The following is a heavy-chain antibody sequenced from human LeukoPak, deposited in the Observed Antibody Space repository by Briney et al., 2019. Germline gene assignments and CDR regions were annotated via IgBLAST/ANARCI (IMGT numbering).Heavy chain of an antibody. V-gene: IGHV5-51*01. D-gene: IGHD5-18*01. J-gene: IGHJ4*02. Sequence: GESLKISCKDSGYSFTSYWIGWVRQMPGKGLECMGIIYPGDSVTRYSPSFQGQVTISADKSINTAYLQWSSLKASDTAIYYCARRGEAMDPFDYWGQGTLVTVSS. CDR2: IYPGDSVT. CDR3: ARRGEAMDPFDY. CDR1: GYSFTSYW.